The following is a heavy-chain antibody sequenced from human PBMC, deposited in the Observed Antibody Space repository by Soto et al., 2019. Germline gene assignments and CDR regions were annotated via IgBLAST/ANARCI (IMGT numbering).Heavy chain of an antibody. J-gene: IGHJ6*02. CDR3: ARNSYYDFWSGYPLDV. Sequence: GGSLRLSCAASGFTFSSYGMHWVRQAPGKGLEWVAVIWYDGSNKYYADSVKGRFTISRDNSKNTLYLQMNSLRAEDTAVYYCARNSYYDFWSGYPLDVWGQGTTVTVS. D-gene: IGHD3-3*01. CDR1: GFTFSSYG. CDR2: IWYDGSNK. V-gene: IGHV3-33*01.